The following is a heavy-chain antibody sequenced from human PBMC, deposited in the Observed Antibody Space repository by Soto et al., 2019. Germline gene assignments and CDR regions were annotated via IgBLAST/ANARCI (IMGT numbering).Heavy chain of an antibody. Sequence: QVQLVESGGGVVQPGRSLRLSCAASGFTFRTYGMHWVRQAPGKGLEWVAVISHDERKKYYADSVKGRFTISRDNSENILYLQMNSLRIEDTAVYYCAKNPSGYFTEGPDDWGQGSLVTVSS. V-gene: IGHV3-30*18. D-gene: IGHD6-25*01. J-gene: IGHJ4*02. CDR3: AKNPSGYFTEGPDD. CDR2: ISHDERKK. CDR1: GFTFRTYG.